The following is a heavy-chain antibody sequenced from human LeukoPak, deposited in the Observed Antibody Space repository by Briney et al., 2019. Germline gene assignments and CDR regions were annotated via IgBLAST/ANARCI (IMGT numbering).Heavy chain of an antibody. CDR1: GYTFTGYY. D-gene: IGHD2-2*01. J-gene: IGHJ5*02. Sequence: ASVKVSCKASGYTFTGYYMHWVRQAPGQGLEWMGWINPNSGDTSYAQKFQGRVTMTRDTSISTAYMELSSLKSDDTAVYYCARVPCLTTSCSPINWFDPWGQGALVTVSS. CDR2: INPNSGDT. V-gene: IGHV1-2*02. CDR3: ARVPCLTTSCSPINWFDP.